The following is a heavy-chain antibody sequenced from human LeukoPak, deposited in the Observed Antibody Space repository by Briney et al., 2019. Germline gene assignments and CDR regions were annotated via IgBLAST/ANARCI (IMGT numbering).Heavy chain of an antibody. V-gene: IGHV1-18*01. CDR3: ARDSLDCSTTSCHSFDP. CDR1: GYIFSSYG. D-gene: IGHD2-2*01. J-gene: IGHJ5*02. CDR2: ISGYSGNT. Sequence: GASVKVSCKASGYIFSSYGISWVRQAPGQGLEWMGWISGYSGNTKYSQRLQGRVSMTTDTSTSTACMELRSLRSDDTAVYYCARDSLDCSTTSCHSFDPWGQGTLVTVSS.